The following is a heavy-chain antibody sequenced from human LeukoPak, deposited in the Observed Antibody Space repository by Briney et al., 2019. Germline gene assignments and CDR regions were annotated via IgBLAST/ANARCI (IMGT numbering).Heavy chain of an antibody. CDR3: ARERPYDTSGYYPFDY. D-gene: IGHD3-22*01. V-gene: IGHV3-66*01. Sequence: GGALRLSCAASGFTVSSNYMSWVRQAPGKGLEWVSVIYSGGSAYYADSVKGRFTISRDNSKDTLYLQMNSLRAEDTAVYYCARERPYDTSGYYPFDYWGRGTLVIVSS. CDR1: GFTVSSNY. CDR2: IYSGGSA. J-gene: IGHJ4*02.